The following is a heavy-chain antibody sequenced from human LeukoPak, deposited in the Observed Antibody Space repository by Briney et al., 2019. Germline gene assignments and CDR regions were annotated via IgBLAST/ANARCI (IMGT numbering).Heavy chain of an antibody. CDR3: ARSITMVRGVLP. CDR1: GGSFSGYY. CDR2: INHSGST. Sequence: PSETLCLTCAVYGGSFSGYYWSWIRQPPGKGLEWIGEINHSGSTNYNPSLKSRVTISVDTSKNQFSLKLGSVTAADTAVYYCARSITMVRGVLPWGQGTLVTVSS. V-gene: IGHV4-34*01. J-gene: IGHJ5*02. D-gene: IGHD3-10*01.